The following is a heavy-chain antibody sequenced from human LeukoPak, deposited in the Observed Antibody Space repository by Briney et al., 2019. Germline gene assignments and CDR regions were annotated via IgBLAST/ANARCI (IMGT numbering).Heavy chain of an antibody. D-gene: IGHD4-23*01. Sequence: SETLSLTCTVSGGSISSGGYYWSWIRQHPGKGLEWIGYIYYSGSTYYNPSLKSRVTISVDTSKNQFSLKLSSVTAADTAVYYCARAHYGGNLGSWFDPWGQGTLVTVSS. J-gene: IGHJ5*02. CDR1: GGSISSGGYY. CDR2: IYYSGST. V-gene: IGHV4-31*03. CDR3: ARAHYGGNLGSWFDP.